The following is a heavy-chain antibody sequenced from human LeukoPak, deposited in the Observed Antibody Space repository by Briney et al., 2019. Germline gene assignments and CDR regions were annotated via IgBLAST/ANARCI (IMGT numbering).Heavy chain of an antibody. CDR1: GFTFSSYS. CDR3: ARWNYWYFDL. J-gene: IGHJ2*01. CDR2: ISSSSSTI. Sequence: GGSLRLSCAASGFTFSSYSMNWVRQAPGKGLEWVSYISSSSSTIYYAGSVKGRFTISRDNAKNSLYLQMNSLRAEDTAVYYCARWNYWYFDLWGRGTLVTVSS. D-gene: IGHD1-1*01. V-gene: IGHV3-48*01.